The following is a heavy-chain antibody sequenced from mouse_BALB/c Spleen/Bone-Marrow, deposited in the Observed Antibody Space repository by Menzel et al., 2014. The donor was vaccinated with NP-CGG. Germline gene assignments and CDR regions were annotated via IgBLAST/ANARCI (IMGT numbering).Heavy chain of an antibody. CDR1: GFTFTDYY. J-gene: IGHJ3*01. V-gene: IGHV7-3*02. CDR3: ARDGSWFAY. Sequence: EVQRVESGGGLVQPGGSLRLSCATSGFTFTDYYMSWVRQPPGKALEWLGFIRNKANGYTTEYSASVKGRFTISRDNSLSILYLQMNTLRAEDSATYYCARDGSWFAYWGQGTLVTVSA. CDR2: IRNKANGYTT.